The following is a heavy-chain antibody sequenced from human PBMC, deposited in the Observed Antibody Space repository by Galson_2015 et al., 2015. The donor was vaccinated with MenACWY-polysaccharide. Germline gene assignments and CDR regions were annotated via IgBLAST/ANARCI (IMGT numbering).Heavy chain of an antibody. V-gene: IGHV3-48*01. CDR3: AREGWNV. CDR2: ISSGSRTI. D-gene: IGHD1-1*01. Sequence: SLRLSCAASGFTFRSYSMNWVRQAPGKGLEWVSSISSGSRTIYYPDSVKGRFTISRVDAENSLYLQMNSLRAEDTAVYFCAREGWNVWGQGTLVTVSS. J-gene: IGHJ4*02. CDR1: GFTFRSYS.